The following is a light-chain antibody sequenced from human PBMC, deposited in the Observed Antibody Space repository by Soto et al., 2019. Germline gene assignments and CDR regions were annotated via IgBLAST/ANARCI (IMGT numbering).Light chain of an antibody. CDR1: QGISSY. CDR2: AAS. J-gene: IGKJ2*01. Sequence: IQLTQSPSSLSASVGDRVTITCRASQGISSYLAWYQQKPGKAPKLLIYAASTLQSGVPSRFSGSGSGTDFTLTVSSLQPEDCATYYCQQLNSYPRTFGQGTKLESK. V-gene: IGKV1-9*01. CDR3: QQLNSYPRT.